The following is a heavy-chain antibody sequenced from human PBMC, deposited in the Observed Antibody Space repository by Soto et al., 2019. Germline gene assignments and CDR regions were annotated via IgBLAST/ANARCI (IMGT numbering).Heavy chain of an antibody. CDR2: IYYSGST. J-gene: IGHJ4*02. D-gene: IGHD6-19*01. CDR1: GGSISSGDYY. Sequence: PSETLSLTCTVSGGSISSGDYYWSWIRQPPGKGLEWIGYIYYSGSTYYNPSLKSRVTISVDTSKNQFSLKLSSVTAADTAVYYCASGIAVAGMGDWFDYWGQGTLVTVSS. CDR3: ASGIAVAGMGDWFDY. V-gene: IGHV4-30-4*01.